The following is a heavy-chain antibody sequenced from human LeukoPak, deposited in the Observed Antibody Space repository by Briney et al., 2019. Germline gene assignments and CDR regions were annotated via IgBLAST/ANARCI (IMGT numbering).Heavy chain of an antibody. Sequence: GGSLRLSCAASGFTFSSYAMSWVRQAPGKGLEWVSAISGSGGSTYYADSVKGRFTISRDNSMNTLYLQMNSLRAEDTAVYYCAKAPSRGSYYFDYWGQGTLVTVSS. CDR2: ISGSGGST. D-gene: IGHD1-26*01. CDR1: GFTFSSYA. J-gene: IGHJ4*02. CDR3: AKAPSRGSYYFDY. V-gene: IGHV3-23*01.